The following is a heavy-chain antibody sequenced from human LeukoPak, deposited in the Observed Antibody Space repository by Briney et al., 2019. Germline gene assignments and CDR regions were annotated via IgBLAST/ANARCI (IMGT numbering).Heavy chain of an antibody. V-gene: IGHV1-2*02. CDR3: ARGGDDSGLYFAY. CDR1: GYTFTGFY. CDR2: INPQSGAT. D-gene: IGHD3-22*01. J-gene: IGHJ4*02. Sequence: ASVKVSCKASGYTFTGFYIHWVRQAPGQGLEWMAWINPQSGATNYAQKFQGRVTMTRDMSISTAYMDVTSLRSDDTAVYYSARGGDDSGLYFAYWGQGTLVTVSS.